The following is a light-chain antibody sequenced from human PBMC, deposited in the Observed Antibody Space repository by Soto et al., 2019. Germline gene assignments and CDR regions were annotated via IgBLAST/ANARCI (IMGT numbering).Light chain of an antibody. J-gene: IGLJ2*01. CDR1: SSDVGGYSH. V-gene: IGLV2-11*01. CDR3: CSFAGTYTI. Sequence: QSALTQPRSVSGSPGQSVTISCTESSSDVGGYSHVSWFQQHPGKAPKLMIYDVTKRPSGVPDGFSGSKSGNTASLTISGLQAEDESDYYCCSFAGTYTIFGGGTKLTVL. CDR2: DVT.